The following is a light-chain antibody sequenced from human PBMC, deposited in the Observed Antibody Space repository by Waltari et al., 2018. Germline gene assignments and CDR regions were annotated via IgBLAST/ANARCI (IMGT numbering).Light chain of an antibody. V-gene: IGLV1-44*01. CDR3: AAWDVSLNGVV. CDR2: VNN. CDR1: SSNIGSNT. Sequence: QSVLTQAPSASGTPGQSVAISCSGSSSNIGSNTVNWYQQVPGTAPNLLIYVNNGRPSGVPDRFSGSKSGTSASLAISGLQSEDEAEYYCAAWDVSLNGVVFGGGTKVTVL. J-gene: IGLJ3*02.